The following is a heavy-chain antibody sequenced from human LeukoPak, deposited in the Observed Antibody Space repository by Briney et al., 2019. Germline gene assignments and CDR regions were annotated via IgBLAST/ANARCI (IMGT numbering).Heavy chain of an antibody. CDR2: ISDDGGYT. J-gene: IGHJ6*02. CDR3: AKAASSSWPSYYYGMDV. V-gene: IGHV3-23*01. D-gene: IGHD6-13*01. Sequence: GGSLRLSCAASGFTFSSYAMGWVRQAPGKGLEWVSTISDDGGYTYYADSVKGRFTISRDNSKNTLYLQINSLRAEDTAVYYCAKAASSSWPSYYYGMDVWGQGTTVTVSS. CDR1: GFTFSSYA.